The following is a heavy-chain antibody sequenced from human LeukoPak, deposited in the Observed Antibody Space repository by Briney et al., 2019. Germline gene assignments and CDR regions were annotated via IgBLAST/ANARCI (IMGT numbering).Heavy chain of an antibody. D-gene: IGHD1-14*01. CDR1: GFTFSSYA. Sequence: GGPLRLSCAASGFTFSSYAMSWVRQAPGKGLDWVASIGPTGSDRYHADSIKGRFTISRDNANNFLYLQMNSLRAEDTAVYYCATETNGRHYDYWGQGTLLTVSS. V-gene: IGHV3-21*06. CDR2: IGPTGSDR. J-gene: IGHJ4*02. CDR3: ATETNGRHYDY.